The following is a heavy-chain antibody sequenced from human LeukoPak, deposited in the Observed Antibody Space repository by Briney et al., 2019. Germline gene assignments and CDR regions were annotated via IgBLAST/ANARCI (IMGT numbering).Heavy chain of an antibody. CDR2: ISGSGGST. V-gene: IGHV3-23*01. D-gene: IGHD3-22*01. J-gene: IGHJ4*02. CDR3: ARGPRYYYDSSGVNFDY. CDR1: GFTFSSYA. Sequence: GGSLRLSCAASGFTFSSYAMSWVRQAPGKGLEWVSAISGSGGSTYYADSVKGRFTISRDNSKNTLYLQMNSLRAEDTAVYYCARGPRYYYDSSGVNFDYWGQGTLVTVSS.